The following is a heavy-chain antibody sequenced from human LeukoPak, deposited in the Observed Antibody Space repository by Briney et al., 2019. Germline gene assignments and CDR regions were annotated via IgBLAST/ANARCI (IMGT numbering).Heavy chain of an antibody. V-gene: IGHV3-23*01. Sequence: GGSLRLSCAASGFTFSSYAMSWVRQATGKGLEWVSAISGSGGSTYYADSVKGRFTIYRDNSKNTLYLQMNSLRAEDTAVYYCAKDLTRRYFDWLLTGYFDYWGQGTLVTVSS. D-gene: IGHD3-9*01. CDR3: AKDLTRRYFDWLLTGYFDY. CDR1: GFTFSSYA. J-gene: IGHJ4*02. CDR2: ISGSGGST.